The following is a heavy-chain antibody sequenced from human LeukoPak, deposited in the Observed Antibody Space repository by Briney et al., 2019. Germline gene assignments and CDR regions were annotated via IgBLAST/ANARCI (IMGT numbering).Heavy chain of an antibody. D-gene: IGHD3-22*01. CDR3: ARAVDYYDSSGYYYAHFDY. CDR1: GGTFSSYA. J-gene: IGHJ4*02. V-gene: IGHV1-69*13. CDR2: IIPIFGTA. Sequence: GASVKVSCTASGGTFSSYAISWVRQAPGQGLEWMGGIIPIFGTANYAQKFQGRVTITADESTSTAYMELSSLRSEDTAVYYCARAVDYYDSSGYYYAHFDYRGQGTLVTVSS.